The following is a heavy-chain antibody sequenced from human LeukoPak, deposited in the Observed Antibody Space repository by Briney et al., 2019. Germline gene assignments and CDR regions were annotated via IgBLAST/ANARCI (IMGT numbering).Heavy chain of an antibody. J-gene: IGHJ4*02. CDR2: ISDSGDQT. V-gene: IGHV3-23*01. CDR3: AKEITLTTAYFDY. Sequence: GGSLRLSCVASGFTFSKYNMSWVRQAPGKGLEWVSGISDSGDQTYYADSVRARFTISRDNSKNTLYLQVNSLRAEDTALYYCAKEITLTTAYFDYWGQGTLVTVSS. D-gene: IGHD4-17*01. CDR1: GFTFSKYN.